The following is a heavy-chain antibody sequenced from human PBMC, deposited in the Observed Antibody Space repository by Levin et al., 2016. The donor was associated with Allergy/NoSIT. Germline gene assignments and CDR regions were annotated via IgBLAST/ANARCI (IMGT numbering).Heavy chain of an antibody. J-gene: IGHJ4*02. V-gene: IGHV1-46*01. Sequence: WVRQAPGQGLEWMAIINPNSGGTIYAQKFQDRVTLTGDTSTSTVYMELGSLRSEDTAVYYCAKSTPGTYAGLNWGQGTLVTVSS. CDR2: INPNSGGT. D-gene: IGHD1-26*01. CDR3: AKSTPGTYAGLN.